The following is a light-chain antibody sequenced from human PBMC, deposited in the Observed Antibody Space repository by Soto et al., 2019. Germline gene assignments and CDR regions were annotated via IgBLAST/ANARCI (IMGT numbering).Light chain of an antibody. CDR2: EVS. CDR3: CSYAGSSTFEGV. V-gene: IGLV2-23*02. J-gene: IGLJ3*02. Sequence: QSALTQPASVSGSPGQSITISCTGTSSDVGSYNLVSWYQRHPGKAPKLMIYEVSKRPSGVSDRFSGSKSGNTASLTISGLQAEDEADYYCCSYAGSSTFEGVFGGGTKLTVL. CDR1: SSDVGSYNL.